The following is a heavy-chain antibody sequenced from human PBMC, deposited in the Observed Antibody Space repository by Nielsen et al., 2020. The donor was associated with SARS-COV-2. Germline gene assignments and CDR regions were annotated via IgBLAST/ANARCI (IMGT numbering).Heavy chain of an antibody. Sequence: WIRQPPGKGLEWVSAISGSGGSTYYADSVKGRFTISRDNSKNTLYLQMNSLRAEDTAVYYCARWGRYSSKNNYYYYMDVWGKGTTVTVSS. D-gene: IGHD6-13*01. CDR2: ISGSGGST. J-gene: IGHJ6*03. V-gene: IGHV3-23*01. CDR3: ARWGRYSSKNNYYYYMDV.